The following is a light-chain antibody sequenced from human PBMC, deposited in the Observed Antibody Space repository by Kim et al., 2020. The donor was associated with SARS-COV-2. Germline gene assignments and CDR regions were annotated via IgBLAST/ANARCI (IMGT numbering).Light chain of an antibody. CDR1: KLGDKY. CDR2: QDS. V-gene: IGLV3-1*01. CDR3: QAWDSSTGVV. J-gene: IGLJ2*01. Sequence: SYELTQPPSVSVSPGQTASITCSGDKLGDKYACWYQQKPGQSPVLVIYQDSKRPSGIPERFSGSNSGNTATLTISGTPAMDEADYYCQAWDSSTGVVFGGGTQLTVL.